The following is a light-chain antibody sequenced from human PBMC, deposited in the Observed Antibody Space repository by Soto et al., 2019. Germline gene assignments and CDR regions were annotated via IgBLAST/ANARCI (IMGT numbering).Light chain of an antibody. CDR2: GAS. CDR1: QSFNSIY. J-gene: IGKJ1*01. CDR3: HLYDSWT. V-gene: IGKV3-20*01. Sequence: EIVLTQSPGTLSLSPGERATPSCRASQSFNSIYLAWYQQKPGQAPRLLIYGASSRATGIPDRFSGSGSGTDFNLTISRLEPEDFAVYYCHLYDSWTFGQGTKVDIK.